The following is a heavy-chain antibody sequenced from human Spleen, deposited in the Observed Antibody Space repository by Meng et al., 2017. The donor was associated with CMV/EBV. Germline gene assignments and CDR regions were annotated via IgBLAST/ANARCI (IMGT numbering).Heavy chain of an antibody. J-gene: IGHJ4*02. CDR3: ARVSTYYDFWSGHEVDY. CDR1: GFTFSSYW. Sequence: LSLTCAASGFTFSSYWMNWVRQAPGKGLEWVANIKEDGSEKYYVDSVKGRFTISRDNAKNSVYLQMNSLRAEDTAVYYCARVSTYYDFWSGHEVDYWGQGTLVTVSS. D-gene: IGHD3-3*01. CDR2: IKEDGSEK. V-gene: IGHV3-7*01.